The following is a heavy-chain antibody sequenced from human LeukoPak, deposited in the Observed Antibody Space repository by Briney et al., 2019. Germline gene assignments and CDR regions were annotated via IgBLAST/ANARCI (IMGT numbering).Heavy chain of an antibody. D-gene: IGHD1-26*01. CDR1: GASIDFESYY. CDR3: ARGHDYYSEYFQH. Sequence: PSETLSLTCTVSGASIDFESYYWTWVRQSAGKGLEWIGRIDHGGVTNYNPSLQSRVTISLDTSQMQFSLKLDSVTAADTAVYYCARGHDYYSEYFQHWGQGTLVSVSS. V-gene: IGHV4-61*02. J-gene: IGHJ1*01. CDR2: IDHGGVT.